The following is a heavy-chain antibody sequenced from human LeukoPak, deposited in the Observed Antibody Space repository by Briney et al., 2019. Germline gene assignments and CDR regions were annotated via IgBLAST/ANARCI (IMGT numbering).Heavy chain of an antibody. Sequence: GGSLRLSCAASGFTFSDYYMSWIRQAPGKGLEWVSGISWNSGSIGYADSVKGRFTISRDNAKNSLYLQMNSLRAEDTAVYYCAKDSLGSYCSSTTCPLQHWGQGTLVTVSS. CDR3: AKDSLGSYCSSTTCPLQH. J-gene: IGHJ1*01. D-gene: IGHD2-2*01. CDR2: ISWNSGSI. V-gene: IGHV3-9*01. CDR1: GFTFSDYY.